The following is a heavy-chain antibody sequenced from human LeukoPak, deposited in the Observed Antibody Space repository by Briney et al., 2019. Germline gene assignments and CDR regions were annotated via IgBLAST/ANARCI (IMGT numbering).Heavy chain of an antibody. CDR3: ARVGDGHSVNYLDS. J-gene: IGHJ4*02. V-gene: IGHV3-48*02. CDR1: GFTFSFYG. CDR2: ISSGATTV. Sequence: GGSLRLSCAASGFTFSFYGMTWVRQAPGKGREWVSHISSGATTVYYADSVMGRSTVSSDNANNSLYLPMNSLRDEDTAMFYCARVGDGHSVNYLDSWGQGTLVTVSS. D-gene: IGHD5-24*01.